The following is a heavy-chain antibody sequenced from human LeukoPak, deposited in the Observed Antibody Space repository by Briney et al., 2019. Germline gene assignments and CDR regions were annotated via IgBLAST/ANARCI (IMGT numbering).Heavy chain of an antibody. CDR1: GGSFSGNY. V-gene: IGHV4-34*01. D-gene: IGHD3-22*01. CDR3: ARGQRRYYYDSSLRLPSNGMDV. Sequence: PSETLSLTCADYGGSFSGNYWSWIRQPLGKGLEWIGEINHSGSTNYNPSLKSRDTISVDTYKNQFSLKRSSVTAADTAVYYCARGQRRYYYDSSLRLPSNGMDVWGQGTTVTVSS. CDR2: INHSGST. J-gene: IGHJ6*02.